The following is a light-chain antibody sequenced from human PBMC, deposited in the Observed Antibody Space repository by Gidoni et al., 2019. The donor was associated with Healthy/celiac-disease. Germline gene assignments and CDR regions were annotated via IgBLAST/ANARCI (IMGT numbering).Light chain of an antibody. CDR2: EDN. J-gene: IGLJ3*02. Sequence: NFMLTQPHSVSESPGKTVTIPCNGRSGSISSNYVQWYQQRPGSAPTTVIYEDNQRPSGVPDRFSGSIDSSSNSASLTISGRKTEDEADYYCQSYDSSNWVFGGGTKLTVL. CDR1: SGSISSNY. CDR3: QSYDSSNWV. V-gene: IGLV6-57*02.